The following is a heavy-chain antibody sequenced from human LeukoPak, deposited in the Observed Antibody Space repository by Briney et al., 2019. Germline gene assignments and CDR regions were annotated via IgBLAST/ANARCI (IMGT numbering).Heavy chain of an antibody. CDR1: GGPISTFS. V-gene: IGHV4-59*01. CDR2: IYSRST. CDR3: ARDTTVASGIQY. D-gene: IGHD5-18*01. J-gene: IGHJ4*02. Sequence: SETLSLTCPVSGGPISTFSWSWLRQSPGKGPEWIGSIYSRSTNFNPSFKSRVAISVDTSKNQSSLRLNSLTTADTAVYYCARDTTVASGIQYWGQGTLVTVSS.